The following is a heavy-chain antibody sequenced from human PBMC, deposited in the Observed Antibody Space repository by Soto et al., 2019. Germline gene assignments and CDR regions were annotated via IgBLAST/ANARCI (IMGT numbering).Heavy chain of an antibody. D-gene: IGHD6-13*01. Sequence: ASVKVSCKASGYIFTSYYMHWVRLAPGQGLEWMGVIDPSGGSTSYAQKFQGRVTMTRDASTSTVYLELSSLRSDDTALYYCARDRGRAAAGEYYYYGMDVWGQGTTVTVSS. J-gene: IGHJ6*02. CDR1: GYIFTSYY. CDR2: IDPSGGST. CDR3: ARDRGRAAAGEYYYYGMDV. V-gene: IGHV1-46*01.